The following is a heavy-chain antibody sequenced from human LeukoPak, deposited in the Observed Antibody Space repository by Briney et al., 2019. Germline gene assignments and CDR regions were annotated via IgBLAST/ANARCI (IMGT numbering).Heavy chain of an antibody. V-gene: IGHV4-4*07. CDR1: GGSISSYY. Sequence: PSETLSLTCTVSGGSISSYYWSWIRQPAGKGLEWIGRIYTSGSTNYNPSLKSRVTMSVDTPKNQFSLKLSSVTAADTAVYYCARDLRGVVRGVTDYYYYMDVWGKGTTATVSS. D-gene: IGHD3-10*01. J-gene: IGHJ6*03. CDR3: ARDLRGVVRGVTDYYYYMDV. CDR2: IYTSGST.